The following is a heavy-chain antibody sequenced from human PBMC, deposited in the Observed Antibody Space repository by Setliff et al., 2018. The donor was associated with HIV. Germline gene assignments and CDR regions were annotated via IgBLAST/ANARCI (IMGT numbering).Heavy chain of an antibody. D-gene: IGHD3-10*01. CDR3: AKARWELSDSPFFDY. V-gene: IGHV3-9*03. CDR2: IGWNSGSK. CDR1: GFTFDDYA. J-gene: IGHJ4*02. Sequence: GGSLRLSCAASGFTFDDYAMHWVRQAPGKGLEWVSGIGWNSGSKGYADSVKGRFTISRDNAKNSLYLQMNSLRAEDMAFYYCAKARWELSDSPFFDYWGQGTLVTVSS.